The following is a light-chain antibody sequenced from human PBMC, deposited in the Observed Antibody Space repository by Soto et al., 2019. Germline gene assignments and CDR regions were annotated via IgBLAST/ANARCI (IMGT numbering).Light chain of an antibody. CDR3: QQYNGWPLTR. CDR2: SAS. J-gene: IGKJ5*01. CDR1: HSVIRN. Sequence: SVLTHSPATLSLSRGERATLSXRASHSVIRNLAWFPQKPGXAPSPLXXSASTRAPGIPARCTGSGSGPEFTLTISSLQSEDFAGHCCQQYNGWPLTRFGQGTRLE. V-gene: IGKV3-15*01.